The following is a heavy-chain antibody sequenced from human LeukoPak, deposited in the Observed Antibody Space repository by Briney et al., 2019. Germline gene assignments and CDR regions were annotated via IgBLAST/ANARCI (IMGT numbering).Heavy chain of an antibody. V-gene: IGHV5-51*01. CDR3: ARTRYCSGGSCYKNYFDY. D-gene: IGHD2-15*01. CDR2: IYPGDSDT. CDR1: GYSFTSYW. Sequence: GESLKISCKGSGYSFTSYWIGWVRQMPGKGLEWMGIIYPGDSDTRYSPSVQGQVTISADKSISTAYLQWSSLKASDTAMYYCARTRYCSGGSCYKNYFDYWGQGTLVTVSS. J-gene: IGHJ4*02.